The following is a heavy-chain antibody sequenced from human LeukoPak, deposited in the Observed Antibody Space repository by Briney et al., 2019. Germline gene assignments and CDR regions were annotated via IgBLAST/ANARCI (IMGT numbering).Heavy chain of an antibody. CDR2: ISSSGSTI. CDR3: ARDRRGIVVVPAARHIDY. J-gene: IGHJ4*02. CDR1: GFTFSDYY. Sequence: GGSLRLSCAASGFTFSDYYMRWIRQAPGKGLEWVSYISSSGSTIYYADSVKGRFTISRDNAKNSLYLQMNSLRAEDTAVYYCARDRRGIVVVPAARHIDYWGQGTLVTVSS. V-gene: IGHV3-11*01. D-gene: IGHD2-2*01.